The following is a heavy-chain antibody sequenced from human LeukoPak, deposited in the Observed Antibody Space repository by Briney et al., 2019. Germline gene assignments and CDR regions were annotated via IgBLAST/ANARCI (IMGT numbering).Heavy chain of an antibody. V-gene: IGHV3-7*03. CDR2: IKQDGSEK. Sequence: GGSLRLSCATSGFTFNIYWMSWVRQAPGKGLEWLANIKQDGSEKYYVDSVKGRFTISRDNTKNSLYLQMDSLGAEDTAVYYCARAAGSGWKGEGYFQHWGQGTLVTVSS. CDR1: GFTFNIYW. J-gene: IGHJ1*01. CDR3: ARAAGSGWKGEGYFQH. D-gene: IGHD6-19*01.